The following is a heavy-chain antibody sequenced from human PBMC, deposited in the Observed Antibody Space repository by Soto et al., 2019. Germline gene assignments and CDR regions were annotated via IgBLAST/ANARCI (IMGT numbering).Heavy chain of an antibody. V-gene: IGHV1-18*01. D-gene: IGHD5-12*01. CDR2: ISAYNGNT. Sequence: QVQLVQSGAEVKKPGASVKVSCKASGYTFTSYGISWVRQAPGQGLEWMGWISAYNGNTNYAPKLQGRVTMTTDTSTSTAYMELRSLRADDTAVYYCARDRQTVYSGPDYYYYYGMDVWGQGTTVTVSS. J-gene: IGHJ6*02. CDR3: ARDRQTVYSGPDYYYYYGMDV. CDR1: GYTFTSYG.